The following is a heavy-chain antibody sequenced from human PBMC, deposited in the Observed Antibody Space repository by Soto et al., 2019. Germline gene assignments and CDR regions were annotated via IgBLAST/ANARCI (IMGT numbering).Heavy chain of an antibody. J-gene: IGHJ4*02. D-gene: IGHD1-26*01. CDR3: AQTRGGIEPLDY. V-gene: IGHV3-9*01. CDR2: ISWNSGSI. Sequence: EGQLVGSGGGLVQPGRSLRLSCAASGFTFEAYAMHWVRQAPGKGLEWVSGISWNSGSIGYADSVKGRFTISRDNAKNSLYLQMTSLRAEDPALYYCAQTRGGIEPLDYWGQGTLVTVSS. CDR1: GFTFEAYA.